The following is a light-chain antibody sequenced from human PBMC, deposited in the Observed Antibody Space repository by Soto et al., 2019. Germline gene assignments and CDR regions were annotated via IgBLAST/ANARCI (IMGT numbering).Light chain of an antibody. V-gene: IGKV3-11*01. CDR2: DAF. CDR1: QSVGSY. J-gene: IGKJ4*01. Sequence: EIVLTQSPATLSLSPGERATLSCRASQSVGSYFAWYQQKPGQAPRLLIYDAFSRATGIPARFTGSGSGTDFPLTISSLDPKNFAFYFCQQRSSWPFAFGGGTKVDIK. CDR3: QQRSSWPFA.